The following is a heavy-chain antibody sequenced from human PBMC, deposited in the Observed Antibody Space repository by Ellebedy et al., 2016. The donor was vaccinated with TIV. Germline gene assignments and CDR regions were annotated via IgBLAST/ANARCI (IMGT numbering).Heavy chain of an antibody. CDR3: TTDNGPRLLWFGDGQITGY. D-gene: IGHD3-10*01. V-gene: IGHV3-15*01. Sequence: GGSLRLSXAASGFTFSNAWMSWVRQAPGKGLEWVGRIKSKTDGGTTDYAAPVKGRFTISRDDSKNTLYLQMNSLKTEDTAVYYCTTDNGPRLLWFGDGQITGYWGQGTLVTVSS. CDR1: GFTFSNAW. CDR2: IKSKTDGGTT. J-gene: IGHJ4*02.